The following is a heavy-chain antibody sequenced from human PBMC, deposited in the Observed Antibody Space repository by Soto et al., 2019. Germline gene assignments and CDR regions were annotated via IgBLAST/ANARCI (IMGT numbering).Heavy chain of an antibody. CDR3: ATVTTWKFYYYYMDV. Sequence: HPGGSLRLSCAASEFTFTIYWMNWVRQAPGKGLEWVANIKQDGSERYYADFVKGRFTISRDNAKNSLFLQMSRLRAEDSAVYYCATVTTWKFYYYYMDVWGKGTTVTVSS. CDR2: IKQDGSER. V-gene: IGHV3-7*01. J-gene: IGHJ6*03. CDR1: EFTFTIYW. D-gene: IGHD4-17*01.